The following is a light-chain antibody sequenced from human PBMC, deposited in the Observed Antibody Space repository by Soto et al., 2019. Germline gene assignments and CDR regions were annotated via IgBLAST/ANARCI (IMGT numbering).Light chain of an antibody. CDR2: DAT. CDR3: QQRSKWPVT. Sequence: EIVLTQSPATLSLSPGERATLSCRASQSVNSYLAWYQQKPGQAPRLLIYDATSRATGIPARFSGSGSGTDFTLTISSLEPEDFAVYYCQQRSKWPVTCGGRTKVEIK. J-gene: IGKJ4*01. V-gene: IGKV3-11*01. CDR1: QSVNSY.